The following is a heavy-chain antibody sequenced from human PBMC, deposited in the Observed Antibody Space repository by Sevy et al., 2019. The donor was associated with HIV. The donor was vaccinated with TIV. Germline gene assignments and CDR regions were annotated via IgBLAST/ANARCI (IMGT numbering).Heavy chain of an antibody. CDR3: ARARGVAGYFDY. D-gene: IGHD6-19*01. J-gene: IGHJ4*02. CDR2: IYYSGST. V-gene: IGHV4-59*01. CDR1: GDSITSYY. Sequence: SETLSLTCSVSGDSITSYYWSWIRQPPGKGLEWIGYIYYSGSTNYNPSLKSRVTISVDTSKNQFSLKLSSVTAADTAVYYCARARGVAGYFDYWGQGTPVTVSS.